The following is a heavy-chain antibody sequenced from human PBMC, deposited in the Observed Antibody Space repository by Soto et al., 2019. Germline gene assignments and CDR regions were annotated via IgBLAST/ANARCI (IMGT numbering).Heavy chain of an antibody. J-gene: IGHJ3*02. D-gene: IGHD2-15*01. CDR2: IYYSGST. V-gene: IGHV4-39*01. CDR1: GGSISSSSYY. Sequence: PSETLSLTCTVSGGSISSSSYYWGWIRQPPGKGLEWIGSIYYSGSTYYNPSLKSRATISVDTSKNQFSLKLSSVTAADTAVYYCARLVVVADIRAFDIWGQGTMVTVSS. CDR3: ARLVVVADIRAFDI.